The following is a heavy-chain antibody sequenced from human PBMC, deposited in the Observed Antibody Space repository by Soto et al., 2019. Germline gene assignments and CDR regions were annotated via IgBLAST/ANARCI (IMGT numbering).Heavy chain of an antibody. CDR3: ARERITMVRGVIRYYGMDV. D-gene: IGHD3-10*01. Sequence: QVPLVQSGAEVKKPGASVKVSCKASGYTFTSYAMHWVRQAPGQRLEWMGWINAGNGNTKYSQKFQGRVTITRDTSASTAYMELSSLRSEDTAVYYCARERITMVRGVIRYYGMDVWGQGTTVTVSS. J-gene: IGHJ6*02. CDR1: GYTFTSYA. CDR2: INAGNGNT. V-gene: IGHV1-3*01.